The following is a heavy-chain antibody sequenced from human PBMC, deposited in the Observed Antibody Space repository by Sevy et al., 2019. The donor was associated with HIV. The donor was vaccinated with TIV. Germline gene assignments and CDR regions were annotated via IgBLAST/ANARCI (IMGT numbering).Heavy chain of an antibody. D-gene: IGHD4-4*01. CDR2: FDPEDGET. Sequence: ASVKVSCKVSGYTLTELSMHWVRQAPGKGLEWMGGFDPEDGETTYAQKFQGRVTMTEDTSTDTAYMELSRLKSEATAVCYCATWGYSKVGYYYYYGMDVWGQGTTVTVSS. CDR3: ATWGYSKVGYYYYYGMDV. CDR1: GYTLTELS. V-gene: IGHV1-24*01. J-gene: IGHJ6*02.